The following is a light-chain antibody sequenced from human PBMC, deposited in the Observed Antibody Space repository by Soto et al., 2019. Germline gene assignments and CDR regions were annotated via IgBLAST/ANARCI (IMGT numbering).Light chain of an antibody. CDR3: CSYVGATTYV. V-gene: IGLV2-23*01. CDR2: EGI. Sequence: QSALTQPASVSGSPGQSITISCSGTSSNIGGYNVVSWYQQHPGKAPKVIVYEGIKRPSGVSDRFSGSTSGSTASLTISVLQAEDEADYYCCSYVGATTYVFGSGTKLTVL. CDR1: SSNIGGYNV. J-gene: IGLJ1*01.